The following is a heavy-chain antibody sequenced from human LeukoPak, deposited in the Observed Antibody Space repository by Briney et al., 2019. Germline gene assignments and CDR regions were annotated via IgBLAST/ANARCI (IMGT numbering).Heavy chain of an antibody. CDR3: AKVGYSYGLWAFDY. CDR2: ISYDGSNK. J-gene: IGHJ4*02. D-gene: IGHD5-18*01. V-gene: IGHV3-30*18. CDR1: GFTFSSYG. Sequence: GGSLRLPCAASGFTFSSYGMHWVRQAPGKGLEWVAVISYDGSNKYYADSVKGRFTISRDNSKNTLYLQMNSLRAEDTAVYYCAKVGYSYGLWAFDYWGQGTLVTVSS.